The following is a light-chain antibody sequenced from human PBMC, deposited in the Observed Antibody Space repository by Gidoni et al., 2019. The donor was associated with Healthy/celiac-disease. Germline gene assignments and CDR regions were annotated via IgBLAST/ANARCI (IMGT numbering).Light chain of an antibody. V-gene: IGKV3-20*01. CDR3: QQYGSSPRT. CDR1: QRVSSSY. Sequence: ETVLTQSPGTLSLSPGERATLPCRASQRVSSSYLAWYQQKPGQAPRLLIYGASSRATGIPDRFSGSGSGTDFTLTISRLEPEDFAVYYCQQYGSSPRTFGQGTKLEIK. J-gene: IGKJ2*01. CDR2: GAS.